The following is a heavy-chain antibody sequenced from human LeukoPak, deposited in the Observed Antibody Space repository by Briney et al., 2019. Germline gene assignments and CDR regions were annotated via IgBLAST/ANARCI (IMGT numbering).Heavy chain of an antibody. CDR2: IYYSGST. D-gene: IGHD3-3*01. CDR1: GGSISSSSYY. Sequence: PSETLSLTCTVSGGSISSSSYYWGWIRQPPGKGLEWIGSIYYSGSTYYNPSLKSRVTISVDTSKNQFSLKLSSVTAADTAVYYCARRSITIFGVVFLGFDPWGQGTLVTVSS. J-gene: IGHJ5*02. V-gene: IGHV4-39*01. CDR3: ARRSITIFGVVFLGFDP.